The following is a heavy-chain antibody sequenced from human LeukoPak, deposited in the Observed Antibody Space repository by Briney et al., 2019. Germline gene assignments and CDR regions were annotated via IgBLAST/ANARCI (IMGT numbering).Heavy chain of an antibody. V-gene: IGHV1-8*01. CDR3: SRGLWELSD. CDR1: GYTFTSYD. Sequence: ASVKVSCKASGYTFTSYDTNWVRQATGQGPEGMGWMNPNSGITGYGEKFQGRVTMTRNTSISTAYMELSSLRSEDTAVYYCSRGLWELSDWGQGTLVTVSS. D-gene: IGHD1-26*01. J-gene: IGHJ4*02. CDR2: MNPNSGIT.